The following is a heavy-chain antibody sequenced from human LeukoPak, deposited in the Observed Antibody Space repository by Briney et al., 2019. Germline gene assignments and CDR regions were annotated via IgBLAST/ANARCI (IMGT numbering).Heavy chain of an antibody. V-gene: IGHV3-48*04. Sequence: GGSLRLSCAASGFTFSSYSMNWVRQAPGKGLEWVSYISSSSSTIYYADSVKGRFTISRDNAKNTLYLQMNSLRAEDTAVYYCARDYSGPNDCGSGYSPAGWGQGTLVTVSS. CDR3: ARDYSGPNDCGSGYSPAG. CDR1: GFTFSSYS. J-gene: IGHJ4*02. D-gene: IGHD3-3*01. CDR2: ISSSSSTI.